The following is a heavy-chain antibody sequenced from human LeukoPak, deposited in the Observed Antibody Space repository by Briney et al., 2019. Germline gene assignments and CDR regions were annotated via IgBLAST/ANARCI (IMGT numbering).Heavy chain of an antibody. CDR3: ARDGYSYGFFDY. J-gene: IGHJ4*02. D-gene: IGHD5-18*01. V-gene: IGHV3-7*01. CDR2: IKQDGSEK. Sequence: GGSLRLSCAASGFTFSSYWMAWVRQAPGKGLEWVANIKQDGSEKYYADSVKGRFTISRDNSKNTLYLQMSSLRAEDTAVYYCARDGYSYGFFDYWGQGTLVTVSS. CDR1: GFTFSSYW.